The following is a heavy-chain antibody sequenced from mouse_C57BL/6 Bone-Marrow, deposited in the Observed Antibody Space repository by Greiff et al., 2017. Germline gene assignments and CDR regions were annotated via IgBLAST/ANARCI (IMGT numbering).Heavy chain of an antibody. CDR1: GYTFTSYW. Sequence: VKLQESGAELVMPGASVKLSCKASGYTFTSYWMHWVKQRPGQGLEWIGEIDPSDSYTNYNQKFKGKSTLTVDKSSSTAYMQLSSLTSEDSAVYYCARSELYWYFDVWGTGTTVTVSS. CDR2: IDPSDSYT. V-gene: IGHV1-69*01. CDR3: ARSELYWYFDV. J-gene: IGHJ1*03.